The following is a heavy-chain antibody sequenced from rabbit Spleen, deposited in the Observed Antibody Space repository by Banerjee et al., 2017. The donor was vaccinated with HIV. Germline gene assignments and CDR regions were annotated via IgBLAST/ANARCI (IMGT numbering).Heavy chain of an antibody. Sequence: QSLEESGGDLVKPGASLTLTCIASGVYFSGSPHMGWVRQAPGKGLEWIACIEGGSSDFTYFASWAKGRFTISKTSSTTVTLQMTSLTAADTATYFCARDSGTSFSSYGMDLWGPGTLVTVS. CDR2: IEGGSSDFT. CDR3: ARDSGTSFSSYGMDL. CDR1: GVYFSGSPH. J-gene: IGHJ6*01. D-gene: IGHD8-1*01. V-gene: IGHV1S40*01.